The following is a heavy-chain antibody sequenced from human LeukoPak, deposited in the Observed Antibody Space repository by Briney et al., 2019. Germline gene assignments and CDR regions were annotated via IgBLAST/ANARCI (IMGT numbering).Heavy chain of an antibody. CDR3: ARHVPLYYDFWSVPIDY. CDR2: IYYSGST. J-gene: IGHJ4*02. V-gene: IGHV4-30-4*01. Sequence: SETLSLTCTVSGGSISSGDYYWSWIRQPPGKGLEWIGYIYYSGSTYYNPSLKSRVTISVDTSKNQFSLKLSSVTAADTAVYYCARHVPLYYDFWSVPIDYWGQGTLVTVSS. D-gene: IGHD3-3*01. CDR1: GGSISSGDYY.